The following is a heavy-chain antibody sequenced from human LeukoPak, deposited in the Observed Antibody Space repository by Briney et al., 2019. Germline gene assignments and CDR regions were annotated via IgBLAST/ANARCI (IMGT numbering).Heavy chain of an antibody. CDR2: INPGDSDT. CDR3: ARRKVLHRGYYYYYYMDV. CDR1: GSPFTSYW. Sequence: GGSLHFSCQGSGSPFTSYWIGWSRQLPGKGREGMGNINPGDSDTRYSPSFQGQVTISADKSISTAYLQWSSLKASDTAMYYCARRKVLHRGYYYYYYMDVWGKGTTVTVSS. D-gene: IGHD4/OR15-4a*01. J-gene: IGHJ6*03. V-gene: IGHV5-51*01.